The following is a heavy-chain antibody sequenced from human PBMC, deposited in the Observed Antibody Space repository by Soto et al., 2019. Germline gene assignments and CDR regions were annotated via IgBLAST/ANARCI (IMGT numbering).Heavy chain of an antibody. J-gene: IGHJ6*02. CDR1: GFTFSDYY. V-gene: IGHV3-11*01. CDR2: ISSSGSTI. CDR3: ARGSAYYDSSVPAAAGMDV. D-gene: IGHD3-22*01. Sequence: GGSLRLSCAASGFTFSDYYMSWIRQAPGKGLEWVSYISSSGSTIYYADSVKGRFTISRDNAKNSLYLQMNSLRAEDTAVYYCARGSAYYDSSVPAAAGMDVWAQGTTVTVSS.